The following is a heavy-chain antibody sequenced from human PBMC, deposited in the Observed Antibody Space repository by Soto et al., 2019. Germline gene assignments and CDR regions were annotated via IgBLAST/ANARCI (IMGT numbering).Heavy chain of an antibody. CDR2: ISAYNGNT. V-gene: IGHV1-18*01. Sequence: GASVKVSCKASGYTFTSYGISCVRQAPGQVLEWMGWISAYNGNTNYAQKLQGRVTMTTDTSTSTAYMELRSLRSDDTAVYYCARDLGVGATFLVGWFDPWGQGTLVTVSS. J-gene: IGHJ5*02. CDR3: ARDLGVGATFLVGWFDP. D-gene: IGHD1-26*01. CDR1: GYTFTSYG.